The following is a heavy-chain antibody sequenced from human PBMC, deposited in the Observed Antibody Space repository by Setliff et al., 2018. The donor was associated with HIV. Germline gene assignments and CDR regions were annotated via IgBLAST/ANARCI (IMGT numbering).Heavy chain of an antibody. CDR1: GSTFNSHT. Sequence: SVKVSCKASGSTFNSHTSNWVRQAPGKGLDWMGRIIPILGVANYAQRFQGKVTITADKSTSTAYMELTSLRFDDTAMYYCVRGVQSPPHYPYYYVDALGEGTMVTVSS. CDR2: IIPILGVA. D-gene: IGHD3-3*01. J-gene: IGHJ6*03. CDR3: VRGVQSPPHYPYYYVDA. V-gene: IGHV1-69*02.